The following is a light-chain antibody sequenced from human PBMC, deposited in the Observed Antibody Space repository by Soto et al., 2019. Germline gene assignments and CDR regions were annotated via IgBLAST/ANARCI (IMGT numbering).Light chain of an antibody. CDR3: QQYNSYWT. Sequence: DIQMTPSPSTLSASVVDRVTITCRASQSISSWLAWYQQKPGKAPKLLIYDASSLESGVPSRFSGSGSGTEFTLTISSLQPDDFATYYCQQYNSYWTFGQGTKVDI. CDR2: DAS. CDR1: QSISSW. V-gene: IGKV1-5*01. J-gene: IGKJ1*01.